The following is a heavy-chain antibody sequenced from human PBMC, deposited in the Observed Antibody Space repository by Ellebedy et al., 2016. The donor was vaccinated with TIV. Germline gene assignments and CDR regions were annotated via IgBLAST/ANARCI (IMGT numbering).Heavy chain of an antibody. J-gene: IGHJ5*02. V-gene: IGHV3-7*01. Sequence: GGSLRLSCAASGFNFRSYWMTWVRQAPGKGLEWVAKIRQEGDEIYYVESVKGRFTISRDNAKNSLFLQTNSLRVEDTAVYYCARRASYGDYAVQVNPWFDPWGQGTLVTVSS. CDR1: GFNFRSYW. CDR3: ARRASYGDYAVQVNPWFDP. D-gene: IGHD4-17*01. CDR2: IRQEGDEI.